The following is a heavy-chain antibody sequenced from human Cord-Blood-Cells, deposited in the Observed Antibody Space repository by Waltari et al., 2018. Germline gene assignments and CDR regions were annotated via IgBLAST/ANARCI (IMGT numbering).Heavy chain of an antibody. Sequence: QVQLVQSGAEVKKPGASLKVSCKASGYTFTGYYMHWVRQAPGQGLEWMGWINPNSGGTNYAQKFQGRVTMTRDTSISTAYMKLSRLRSDDTAVYYCARDRGIAAAGFDYWGQGTLVTVSS. D-gene: IGHD6-13*01. J-gene: IGHJ4*02. CDR3: ARDRGIAAAGFDY. CDR2: INPNSGGT. CDR1: GYTFTGYY. V-gene: IGHV1-2*02.